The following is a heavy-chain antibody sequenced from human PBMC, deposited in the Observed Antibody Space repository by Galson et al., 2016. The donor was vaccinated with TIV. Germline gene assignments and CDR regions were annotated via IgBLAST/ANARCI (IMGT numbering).Heavy chain of an antibody. CDR3: ARDVGSSSTSWFDP. CDR1: EDTSTAYY. CDR2: INPDNGDT. J-gene: IGHJ5*02. Sequence: SVKVSCKASEDTSTAYYIHWVRQAPGLGLEWMGWINPDNGDTNYAQKFEGRVTMTRDTSMTTVYMDLSSLKSDDTAVYYCARDVGSSSTSWFDPWGQGTLVTVSS. V-gene: IGHV1-2*02. D-gene: IGHD6-6*01.